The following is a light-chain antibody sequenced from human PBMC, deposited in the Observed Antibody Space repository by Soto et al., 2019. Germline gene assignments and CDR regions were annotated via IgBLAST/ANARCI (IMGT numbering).Light chain of an antibody. Sequence: DIQMTQSPSTLSASVGDRVTITCRASQSISICLAWYQQKPGKAPNLLIYKASSLESGVPSRFSGSGSGTEFTLTISSLQPDDFATYYCQQYDSYSWTFGQGTKVEIK. V-gene: IGKV1-5*03. CDR1: QSISIC. J-gene: IGKJ1*01. CDR2: KAS. CDR3: QQYDSYSWT.